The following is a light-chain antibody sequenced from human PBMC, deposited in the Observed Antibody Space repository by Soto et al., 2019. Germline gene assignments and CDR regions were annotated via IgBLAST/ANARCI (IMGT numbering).Light chain of an antibody. Sequence: DIQMTQSPPSLSASVGDRVTMTCQASQDITNFLNWYQQKPGKAPKLLIYDASNLEIGVPSRFSGSGSGTDFTFTISSLQPEDIATYYCQQYHNLPPGITFGGGTKVEIK. J-gene: IGKJ4*01. V-gene: IGKV1-33*01. CDR3: QQYHNLPPGIT. CDR1: QDITNF. CDR2: DAS.